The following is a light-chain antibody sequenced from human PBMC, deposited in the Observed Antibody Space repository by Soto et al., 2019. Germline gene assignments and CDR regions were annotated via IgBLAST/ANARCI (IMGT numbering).Light chain of an antibody. CDR3: QQYNNWTPLT. V-gene: IGKV3D-15*01. CDR1: QNIDNN. Sequence: EIVMTQSPATLYVSPGDRVTLSCRASQNIDNNLAWYQQRPGQPPRLLIYGASTRANGIPARFSGSGSGTEFTLTISSLQSEYFAVYCCQQYNNWTPLTFGGGTKVEIK. J-gene: IGKJ4*01. CDR2: GAS.